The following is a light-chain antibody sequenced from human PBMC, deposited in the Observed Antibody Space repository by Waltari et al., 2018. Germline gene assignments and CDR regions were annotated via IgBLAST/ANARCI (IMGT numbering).Light chain of an antibody. CDR1: SSDIGTYNY. CDR2: NVN. V-gene: IGLV2-23*02. J-gene: IGLJ1*01. CDR3: CSYVGTFYV. Sequence: QSALTQPASVSGSPGQSITISCTGTSSDIGTYNYVPWYQQRPGKAPKLMIYNVNERPSGVSNRFSGSKSGNTASLTISGLQAEDETDYYCCSYVGTFYVFGTGTKVTVL.